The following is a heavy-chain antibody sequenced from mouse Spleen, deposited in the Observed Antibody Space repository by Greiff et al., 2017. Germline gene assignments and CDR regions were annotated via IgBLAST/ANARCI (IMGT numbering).Heavy chain of an antibody. CDR3: ARHTYYYGSSYGYFDY. Sequence: DVMLVESGGDLVKPGGSLKLSCAASGFTFSSYGMSWVRQTPDKRLEWVATLSSGGSYTYYPDSVKGRFTISRDNAKNTLYLQMSSLKSEDTAMYYCARHTYYYGSSYGYFDYWGQGTTLTVSS. J-gene: IGHJ2*01. D-gene: IGHD1-1*01. V-gene: IGHV5-6*02. CDR2: LSSGGSYT. CDR1: GFTFSSYG.